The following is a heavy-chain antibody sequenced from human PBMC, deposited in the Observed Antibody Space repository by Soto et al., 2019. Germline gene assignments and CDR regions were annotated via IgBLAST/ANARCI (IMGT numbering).Heavy chain of an antibody. CDR1: GFTFSSYA. CDR2: LSGGSGGT. Sequence: VQLLESGGGLVQPGGSLRLSCAASGFTFSSYAMSWVRQAPGKGLEWVSALSGGSGGTYYADSVKGRFTISRDNSKNTLYLQMNSLRAEDTALYYCAKSYSSSWSGLDYWGQGTLVTVSS. J-gene: IGHJ4*02. CDR3: AKSYSSSWSGLDY. D-gene: IGHD6-13*01. V-gene: IGHV3-23*01.